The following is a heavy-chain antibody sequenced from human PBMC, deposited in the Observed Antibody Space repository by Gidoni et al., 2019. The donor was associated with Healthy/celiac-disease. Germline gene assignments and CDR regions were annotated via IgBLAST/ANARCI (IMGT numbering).Heavy chain of an antibody. CDR2: IYPGDSDT. D-gene: IGHD6-13*01. CDR1: GYTFTTYW. V-gene: IGHV5-51*01. Sequence: EVQLVQSGAEVKKHGESLKISCEGYGYTFTTYWIGWVRQTPGKGLEWMGIIYPGDSDTRYSPSFQGQVTISADKSINTAYLHWTTLKASDTAMYYCARRGTWYEGGYFDYWGQGTLITVSS. CDR3: ARRGTWYEGGYFDY. J-gene: IGHJ4*02.